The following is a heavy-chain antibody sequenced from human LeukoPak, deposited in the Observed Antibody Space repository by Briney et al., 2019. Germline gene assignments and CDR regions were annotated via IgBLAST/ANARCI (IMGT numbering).Heavy chain of an antibody. CDR1: GYTFTGYY. Sequence: ASVKVSCKASGYTFTGYYMHWVRQAPGQGLEWMGWINPNSGDTNYAQKFQGRVTMTRDTSISTAYMELSRLRSDDTAVYYCARGRIRANAFDIWGQGTMVTVSS. V-gene: IGHV1-2*02. CDR3: ARGRIRANAFDI. J-gene: IGHJ3*02. CDR2: INPNSGDT.